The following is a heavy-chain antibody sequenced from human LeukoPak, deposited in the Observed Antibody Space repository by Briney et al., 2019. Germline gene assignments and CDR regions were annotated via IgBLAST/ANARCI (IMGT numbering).Heavy chain of an antibody. CDR1: GGSILDSTYY. D-gene: IGHD3-22*01. Sequence: LETLSLTCTVSGGSILDSTYYWAWIRQPPGKGLEWIATIFYTGNTHYNPSLKSRVTMSVDTVKNQFSLNLNSVTAADTAVYYCARQSSGYYYGWFDPWGQGTLVTVSS. V-gene: IGHV4-39*01. CDR2: IFYTGNT. J-gene: IGHJ5*02. CDR3: ARQSSGYYYGWFDP.